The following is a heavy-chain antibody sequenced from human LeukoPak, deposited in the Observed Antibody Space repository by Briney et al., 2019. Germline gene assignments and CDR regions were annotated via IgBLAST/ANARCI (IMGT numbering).Heavy chain of an antibody. D-gene: IGHD4-17*01. CDR3: ARGHRHYGDYTVLGY. J-gene: IGHJ4*02. CDR1: GGSISSGYYY. CDR2: IYYSGST. V-gene: IGHV4-30-4*08. Sequence: PSQTLSLTCTVSGGSISSGYYYWSWIRQPPGKGLEWIGYIYYSGSTYYNPSLKSRITISVDTSKNQFSLKLSSVIAADTAVYYCARGHRHYGDYTVLGYWGQGTLVTVSS.